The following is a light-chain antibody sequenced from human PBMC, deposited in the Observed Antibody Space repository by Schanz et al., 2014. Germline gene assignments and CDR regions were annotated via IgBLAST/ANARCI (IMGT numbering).Light chain of an antibody. J-gene: IGLJ3*02. Sequence: QSVLTQPPSASGSPGQSVTISCTGTSSDVGGYNYVSWYQQHPGKAPKLMIYDVSNRPSGVSNRFSGSKSGNTASLTISGLQAEDEADYYCQSYDSSLSGSKVFGGGTKLTVL. CDR1: SSDVGGYNY. CDR3: QSYDSSLSGSKV. CDR2: DVS. V-gene: IGLV2-8*01.